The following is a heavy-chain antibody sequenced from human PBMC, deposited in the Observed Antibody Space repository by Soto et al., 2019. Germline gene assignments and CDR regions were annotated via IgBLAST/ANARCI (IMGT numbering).Heavy chain of an antibody. V-gene: IGHV4-31*03. Sequence: SETLSLTCTVSGGSISSGGYYWSWIRQHPGKGLEWIGYIYYSGSTYYNPSLKSRVTISVDTSKNQFSLKLSSVTAADTAVYYCAREDPRDGYNKFDYWGQGTLVTVSS. CDR3: AREDPRDGYNKFDY. D-gene: IGHD5-18*01. CDR1: GGSISSGGYY. J-gene: IGHJ4*02. CDR2: IYYSGST.